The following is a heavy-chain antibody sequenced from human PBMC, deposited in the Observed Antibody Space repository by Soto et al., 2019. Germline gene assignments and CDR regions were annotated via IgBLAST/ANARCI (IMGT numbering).Heavy chain of an antibody. CDR1: GFTFSSYW. D-gene: IGHD2-15*01. V-gene: IGHV3-7*01. J-gene: IGHJ6*03. Sequence: GGSLRLSCAASGFTFSSYWMSWVRQAPGKGLEWVANIKQDGSEKYYVDSVKGRFTISRDNAKNSLYLQMNSLRAEDTAVYYCARNGRPRWGYCSGGSCYYYMDVWGKGTTVTVSS. CDR2: IKQDGSEK. CDR3: ARNGRPRWGYCSGGSCYYYMDV.